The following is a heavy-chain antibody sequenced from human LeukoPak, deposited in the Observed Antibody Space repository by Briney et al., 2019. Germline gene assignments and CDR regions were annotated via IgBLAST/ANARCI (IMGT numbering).Heavy chain of an antibody. J-gene: IGHJ4*02. CDR2: INPNSGDT. Sequence: ASVKVSCKASGYTFTGYYMHWVRQAPGQGFEWMGWINPNSGDTNNAQKFQGRVTMTRDTSISTAHMELSRLRSDDTAVYYCARANPLYCSSTTCLFDYGGQGTLVTVSS. CDR3: ARANPLYCSSTTCLFDY. CDR1: GYTFTGYY. D-gene: IGHD2-2*01. V-gene: IGHV1-2*02.